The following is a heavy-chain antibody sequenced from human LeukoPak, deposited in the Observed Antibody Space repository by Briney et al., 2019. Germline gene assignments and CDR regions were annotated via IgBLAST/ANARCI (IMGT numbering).Heavy chain of an antibody. D-gene: IGHD3-9*01. CDR2: ISYAGTEK. CDR1: GFTFSSYG. Sequence: GGSLRLSCAASGFTFSSYGMHWVRQAPGKGLEWVAVISYAGTEKYYVDSVKGRFTISRDNSKNTLYLQMNSLKPEDTAVYYCAKVLDPLQTLVTDLDYWGQETLVTVSS. V-gene: IGHV3-30*18. CDR3: AKVLDPLQTLVTDLDY. J-gene: IGHJ4*02.